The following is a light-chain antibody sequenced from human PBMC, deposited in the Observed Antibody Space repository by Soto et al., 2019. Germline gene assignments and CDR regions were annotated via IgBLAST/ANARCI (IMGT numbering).Light chain of an antibody. CDR3: QQYGSSSAT. CDR1: QRVSSSY. CDR2: GAS. J-gene: IGKJ2*01. Sequence: EIVLTQSPGTLSLSPGERATLSCRARQRVSSSYLAWYQQKPGQAPRLLNYGASSRATGIPDGFSGSGSGTDFTLTISGLEPEDFALYYCQQYGSSSATFGQGTKLEI. V-gene: IGKV3-20*01.